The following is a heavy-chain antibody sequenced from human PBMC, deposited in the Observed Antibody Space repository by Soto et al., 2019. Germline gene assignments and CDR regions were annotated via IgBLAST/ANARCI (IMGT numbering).Heavy chain of an antibody. D-gene: IGHD1-26*01. Sequence: GGSPRLSCAASGFTFSSYGMHWVRQAPGKGLEWVAVISYDGSNRYYADSVKGRFTISRDKSKNTLYLQMNSLRAEDTAVYYCATLSLWELLSAVLDYWGQGTLVTVSS. CDR3: ATLSLWELLSAVLDY. J-gene: IGHJ4*02. V-gene: IGHV3-30*03. CDR2: ISYDGSNR. CDR1: GFTFSSYG.